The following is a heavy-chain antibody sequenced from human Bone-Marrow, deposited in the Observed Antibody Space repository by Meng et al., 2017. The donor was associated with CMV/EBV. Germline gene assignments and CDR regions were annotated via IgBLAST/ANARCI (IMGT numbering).Heavy chain of an antibody. D-gene: IGHD3-3*01. CDR2: ISYDGSNK. V-gene: IGHV3-30-3*01. J-gene: IGHJ1*01. CDR1: GFTFSSYA. Sequence: GGSLRLSCAASGFTFSSYAMHWVRQAPGKGLEWVAVISYDGSNKYYADSVKGRFTISRDNSKNTLYLQMNSLRAEDTAVYYCARDWHYDFWQPGYWGQGTLVTVSS. CDR3: ARDWHYDFWQPGY.